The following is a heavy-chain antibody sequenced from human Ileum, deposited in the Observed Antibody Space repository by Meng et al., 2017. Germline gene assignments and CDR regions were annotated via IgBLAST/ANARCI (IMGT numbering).Heavy chain of an antibody. CDR1: GFIFTNYD. Sequence: DVQLLESGGGLIQPGGSLRLSCAASGFIFTNYDMSWVRQAPGKGPEWVSTVTIDGATHYADSVKGRFTISRDNSKNTLFLQMNSLRVEDTAIYYCAKELANSRPFDYWGQGTLVTVSS. J-gene: IGHJ4*02. D-gene: IGHD2-21*01. CDR3: AKELANSRPFDY. CDR2: VTIDGAT. V-gene: IGHV3-23*01.